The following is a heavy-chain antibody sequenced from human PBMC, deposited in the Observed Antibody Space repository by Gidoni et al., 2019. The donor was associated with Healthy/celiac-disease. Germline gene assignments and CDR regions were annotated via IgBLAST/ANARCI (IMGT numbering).Heavy chain of an antibody. V-gene: IGHV3-33*01. D-gene: IGHD2-2*03. CDR1: GFTFSRYG. CDR2: IWYDGSNK. CDR3: ARGGSMDSPLPDAFDI. J-gene: IGHJ3*02. Sequence: QVQLVESGGGVVQPGRSLRLSCAASGFTFSRYGMHWVRQAPGKGLEWVAVIWYDGSNKYYADSVKGRFTISRDNSKNTLYLQMNSLRAEDTAVYYCARGGSMDSPLPDAFDIWGQGTMVTVSS.